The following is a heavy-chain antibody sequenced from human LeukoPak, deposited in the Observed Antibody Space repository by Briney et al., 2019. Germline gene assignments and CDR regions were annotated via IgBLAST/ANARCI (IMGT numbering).Heavy chain of an antibody. D-gene: IGHD3-16*02. Sequence: SETLPLTCAVSGYSISSGYYWGWIRQPPGKGLEWIGSIHHSGSTYYNPSLKSRVTISVDTSKNQFSLKLSSVTAADTAVYYCARQPSNYDYVWGSYRTHLNFDHWGQGTLVTVSS. CDR3: ARQPSNYDYVWGSYRTHLNFDH. CDR1: GYSISSGYY. J-gene: IGHJ4*02. V-gene: IGHV4-38-2*01. CDR2: IHHSGST.